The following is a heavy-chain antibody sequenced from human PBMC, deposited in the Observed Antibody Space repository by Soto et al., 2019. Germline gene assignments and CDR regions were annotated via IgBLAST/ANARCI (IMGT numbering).Heavy chain of an antibody. CDR3: VRAGPYYLAS. Sequence: GGSLRLSCAASGFTVSSNYMGWVRQAPGRGLECVSSISGGGDETLYADSVKGRLTLSRDNSKNTLYLQMSSLRAEDTAIYYCVRAGPYYLASWGQGTLVTVSS. V-gene: IGHV3-23*01. CDR2: ISGGGDET. J-gene: IGHJ4*02. CDR1: GFTVSSNY.